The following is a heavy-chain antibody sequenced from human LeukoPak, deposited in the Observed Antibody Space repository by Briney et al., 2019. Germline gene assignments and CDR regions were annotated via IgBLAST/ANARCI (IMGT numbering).Heavy chain of an antibody. D-gene: IGHD3-10*01. Sequence: SETLSLTCTVSGGSISSSSYYWGWIRQPPGKGLEWIGSIYYSGSTYYNPSLKSRVTISVDTSKNQFSLKLSSVTAADTAVYYCARGFGGASGYWGQGTLVTVSS. V-gene: IGHV4-39*07. CDR1: GGSISSSSYY. CDR3: ARGFGGASGY. CDR2: IYYSGST. J-gene: IGHJ4*02.